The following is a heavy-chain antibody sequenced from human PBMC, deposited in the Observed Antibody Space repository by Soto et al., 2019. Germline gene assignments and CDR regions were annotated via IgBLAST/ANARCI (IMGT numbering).Heavy chain of an antibody. Sequence: EVQLLESGGGLVQPGGSLRLSCAASGFTFNAYAMTWVRQAPGKGMEWVSAIGGSGGNRYYADSVRGRFTISRDNSKDTVDLQMNSLRVEDTAVYYCARVASDYINSVDNWGKGILVTVSS. CDR3: ARVASDYINSVDN. V-gene: IGHV3-23*01. CDR2: IGGSGGNR. J-gene: IGHJ4*02. CDR1: GFTFNAYA. D-gene: IGHD4-4*01.